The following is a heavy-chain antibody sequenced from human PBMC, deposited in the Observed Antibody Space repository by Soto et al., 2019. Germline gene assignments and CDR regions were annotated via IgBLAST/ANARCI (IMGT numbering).Heavy chain of an antibody. CDR3: ASATEYYYDSSGPLQH. V-gene: IGHV1-18*01. CDR2: ISAYNGNT. D-gene: IGHD3-22*01. CDR1: GYTFTSYG. J-gene: IGHJ1*01. Sequence: ASVKVSCTASGYTFTSYGISWVRQAPGQGLEWMGWISAYNGNTNYAQKLQGRVTMTTDTSTSTAYMELRSLRSDDTAVYYCASATEYYYDSSGPLQHWGQGTLVTVSS.